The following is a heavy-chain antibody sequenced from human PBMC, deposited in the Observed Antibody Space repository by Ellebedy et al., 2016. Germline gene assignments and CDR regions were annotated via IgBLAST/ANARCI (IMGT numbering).Heavy chain of an antibody. J-gene: IGHJ4*02. Sequence: KFQGRVTITRDTSASTAYMELSSLRSEDTAVYYCARDGQLVPGSRDFDYWGQGTLVTVSS. V-gene: IGHV1-3*01. CDR3: ARDGQLVPGSRDFDY. D-gene: IGHD6-6*01.